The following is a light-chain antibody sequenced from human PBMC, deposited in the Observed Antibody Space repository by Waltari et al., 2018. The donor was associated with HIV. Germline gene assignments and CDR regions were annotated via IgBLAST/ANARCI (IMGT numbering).Light chain of an antibody. CDR1: NSNIGAGFD. CDR2: ASS. Sequence: QSVLTPPPSLSVAPGHRVTISSTASNSNIGAGFDVHWYQKLQGTAPKLLIYASSTRPAGVPDRCSGSKACTSASLAITGLQAEHDADYYCQSYDSSLSGYVFATGTRVTVL. J-gene: IGLJ1*01. CDR3: QSYDSSLSGYV. V-gene: IGLV1-40*01.